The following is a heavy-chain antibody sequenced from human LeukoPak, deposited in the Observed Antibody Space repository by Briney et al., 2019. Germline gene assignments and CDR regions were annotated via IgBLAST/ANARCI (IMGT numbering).Heavy chain of an antibody. V-gene: IGHV4-30-4*01. CDR1: GDSISSGDYY. Sequence: PSETLSLTCTVSGDSISSGDYYWSWIRQPPGKGLEWIGYIYYSGSTYYNPSLKSRVIISVDASKNQFSLKLSSVNAADTAVYYCARGPGDVVVTAIQYFQHWGQGTLVTVSS. CDR2: IYYSGST. D-gene: IGHD2-21*02. CDR3: ARGPGDVVVTAIQYFQH. J-gene: IGHJ1*01.